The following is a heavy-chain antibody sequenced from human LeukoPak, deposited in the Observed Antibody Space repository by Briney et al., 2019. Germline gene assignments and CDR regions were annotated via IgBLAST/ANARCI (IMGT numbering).Heavy chain of an antibody. CDR3: ASGYAYYFDY. D-gene: IGHD5-12*01. J-gene: IGHJ4*02. CDR2: IYYSGST. Sequence: SETLSLTCTVSGGSISSSHYYWGWIRQPPGKDLEWIGSIYYSGSTYYKPSLKSRVTISVDTSKNQFSLKLSSVTAADTAVYSCASGYAYYFDYWGQGTLVTVSS. V-gene: IGHV4-39*01. CDR1: GGSISSSHYY.